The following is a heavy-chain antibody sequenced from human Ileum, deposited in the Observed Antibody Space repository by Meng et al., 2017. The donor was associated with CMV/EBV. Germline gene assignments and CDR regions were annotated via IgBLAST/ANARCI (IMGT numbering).Heavy chain of an antibody. D-gene: IGHD3-3*01. J-gene: IGHJ3*02. V-gene: IGHV3-30-3*01. CDR1: GFTFSSYA. CDR3: ARDRITIFGGGFDI. Sequence: GGSLRLSCAASGFTFSSYAMHWVRQAPGKGLEWVAVISYDGSNKYYADSVKGRFTISRDNSKNTLYLQMNSLRAEDTAVYYCARDRITIFGGGFDIWGQGTMVTVSS. CDR2: ISYDGSNK.